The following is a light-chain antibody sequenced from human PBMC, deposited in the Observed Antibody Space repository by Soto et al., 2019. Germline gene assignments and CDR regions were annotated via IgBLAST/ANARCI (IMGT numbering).Light chain of an antibody. J-gene: IGKJ2*01. CDR1: QSVSNY. Sequence: EIVLTQSPATLSLSPGERATLSCRASQSVSNYLAWYQQKPGQAPRLLIYDASNRATGIPARFSGSGSGTDFTLTISSLEPQDFAVYYCQQRSNWPRFTFGQGTKVDIK. CDR3: QQRSNWPRFT. CDR2: DAS. V-gene: IGKV3-11*01.